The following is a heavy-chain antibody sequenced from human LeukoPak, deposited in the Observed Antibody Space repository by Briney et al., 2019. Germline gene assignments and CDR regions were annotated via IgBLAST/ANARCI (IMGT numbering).Heavy chain of an antibody. D-gene: IGHD5-18*01. CDR2: IKRKSGGGTT. J-gene: IGHJ6*03. CDR3: TTYGYSYGLDYYYYMDV. V-gene: IGHV3-15*01. CDR1: GFTFSNAW. Sequence: GGSLRLSCAASGFTFSNAWMSWVRQAPGKGLEWVGRIKRKSGGGTTDYAAPVKGRFTISRDDSKNTLYLQMNSLKTEDTAVYYCTTYGYSYGLDYYYYMDVWGKGTTVTVSS.